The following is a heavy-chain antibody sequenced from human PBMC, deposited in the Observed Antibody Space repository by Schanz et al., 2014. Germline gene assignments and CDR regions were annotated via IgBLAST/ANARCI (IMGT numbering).Heavy chain of an antibody. Sequence: QLQLQESGPGLVKPAETLSLTCTVSGGSISSDSIYSDYWSWIWQPPGKGLEWIGYIHYSGNSNYNPSLKSRVTISLDTSKSQFSLKLTSVTAADTAVYYCARSEPLPTDDNTAYFLDYWGQGTLVTVSS. CDR3: ARSEPLPTDDNTAYFLDY. V-gene: IGHV4-61*01. CDR1: GGSISSDSIYSDY. J-gene: IGHJ4*02. CDR2: IHYSGNS. D-gene: IGHD3-22*01.